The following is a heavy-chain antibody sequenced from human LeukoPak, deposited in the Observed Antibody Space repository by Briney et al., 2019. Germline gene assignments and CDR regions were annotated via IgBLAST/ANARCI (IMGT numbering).Heavy chain of an antibody. D-gene: IGHD2-2*02. CDR3: ARGYIAMDV. Sequence: GGSLRLSCAASGFTFSSYSMNWVRQAPGKGLEWASSISSSSSYIYYADSVKGRFTISRDNSKNTLYLQMNSLRAKDTAVYYCARGYIAMDVWGQGTTVTVSS. CDR1: GFTFSSYS. CDR2: ISSSSSYI. V-gene: IGHV3-21*01. J-gene: IGHJ6*02.